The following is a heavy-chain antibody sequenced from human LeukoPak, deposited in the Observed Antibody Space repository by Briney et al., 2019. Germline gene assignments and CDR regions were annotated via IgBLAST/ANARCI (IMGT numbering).Heavy chain of an antibody. CDR1: GFTFNSYG. D-gene: IGHD3-10*01. CDR3: ARANYYGSGSCDY. Sequence: GGSLRLSCAASGFTFNSYGIHWVRQAPGKGLEWVAVIWYDGSSKYYTDSVKGRFTISRDNSKNTLYLQMNSLRAEDTAVYYCARANYYGSGSCDYWGQGTLVTLSS. CDR2: IWYDGSSK. J-gene: IGHJ4*02. V-gene: IGHV3-33*01.